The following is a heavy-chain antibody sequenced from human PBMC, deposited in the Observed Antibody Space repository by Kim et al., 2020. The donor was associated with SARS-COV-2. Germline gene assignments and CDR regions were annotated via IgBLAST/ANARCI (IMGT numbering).Heavy chain of an antibody. D-gene: IGHD3-10*01. J-gene: IGHJ4*02. CDR1: GFTFSTYA. Sequence: GGSLRLSCAGSGFTFSTYAMSWVRQAPGRGLQWVSTISGSDTTTYYADSVKGRFTISRDNSQNTVYLQMSSLRAEDTALYYCANWMEGSPTLFINWGQGTLVTVAS. CDR3: ANWMEGSPTLFIN. CDR2: ISGSDTTT. V-gene: IGHV3-23*01.